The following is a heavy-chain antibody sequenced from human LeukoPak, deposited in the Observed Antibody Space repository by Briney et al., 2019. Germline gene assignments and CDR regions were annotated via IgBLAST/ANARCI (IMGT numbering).Heavy chain of an antibody. V-gene: IGHV1-8*01. D-gene: IGHD6-13*01. Sequence: ASVKVSCKASGYTFTSYDINWVRQATGQGLEWRGWMNPNIGNTGYAQKFQGRVTITRNTSISTAYMELSSLRSEDTAVYYCARPGEYSSSWSEYFQHWGQGTLVTVSS. CDR1: GYTFTSYD. J-gene: IGHJ1*01. CDR3: ARPGEYSSSWSEYFQH. CDR2: MNPNIGNT.